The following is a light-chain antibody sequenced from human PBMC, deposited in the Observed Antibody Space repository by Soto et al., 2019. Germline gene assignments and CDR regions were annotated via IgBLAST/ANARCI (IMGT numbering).Light chain of an antibody. CDR1: QSISSY. CDR3: QQSYSTPKT. CDR2: AAS. J-gene: IGKJ1*01. V-gene: IGKV1-39*01. Sequence: PSSLSASVGDRVTITCRASQSISSYLNWYQQKPGKAPKLLIYAASSLQSGVPSRFSGSGSGTDFTLTISSLQPEDFATYYCQQSYSTPKTFGQGTKVDIK.